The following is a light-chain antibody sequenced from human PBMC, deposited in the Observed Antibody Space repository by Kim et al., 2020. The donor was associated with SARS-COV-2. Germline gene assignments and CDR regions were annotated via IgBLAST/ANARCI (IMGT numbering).Light chain of an antibody. CDR2: EAS. CDR1: QSISNW. V-gene: IGKV1-5*03. Sequence: DIQMTQSPSTLSASVGDRVTITCRASQSISNWLAWYQQKPGKTPNLLVYEASTLESGVPTRFSGSGSGTEFTLTISSLQPDDFATYYCQQYNTYPPTFGGGTKVDIK. CDR3: QQYNTYPPT. J-gene: IGKJ4*01.